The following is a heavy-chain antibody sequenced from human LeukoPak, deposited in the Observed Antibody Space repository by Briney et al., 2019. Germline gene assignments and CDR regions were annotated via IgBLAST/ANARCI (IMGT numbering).Heavy chain of an antibody. J-gene: IGHJ4*02. CDR2: IYSGGST. V-gene: IGHV3-53*01. Sequence: GGSLRPSCAVPGFTVSSNYMSWVRQAPGKGLEWVSVIYSGGSTYYADSVKGRFTISRDNSKNTLYLQMNSLRAEDTAVYYCAKGILGAIPTYYFDYWGQGTLVTVSS. D-gene: IGHD1-26*01. CDR1: GFTVSSNY. CDR3: AKGILGAIPTYYFDY.